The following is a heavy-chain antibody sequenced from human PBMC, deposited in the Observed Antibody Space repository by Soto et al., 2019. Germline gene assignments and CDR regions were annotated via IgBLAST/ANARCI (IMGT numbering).Heavy chain of an antibody. CDR1: GYTFTGYY. D-gene: IGHD2-21*02. V-gene: IGHV1-2*04. CDR2: INPNSGGT. Sequence: AASVKVSCKASGYTFTGYYMHWVRQAPGQGLEWMGWINPNSGGTNYAQKFQGWVTMTRDTSISTAYMELSRLRSDDTAVYYCASCGDGYYFPYYYGMDVWGQGTTVTVSS. J-gene: IGHJ6*02. CDR3: ASCGDGYYFPYYYGMDV.